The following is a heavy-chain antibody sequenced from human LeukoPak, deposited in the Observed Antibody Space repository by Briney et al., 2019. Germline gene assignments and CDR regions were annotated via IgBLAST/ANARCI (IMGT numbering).Heavy chain of an antibody. CDR2: IYYSGST. V-gene: IGHV4-30-4*01. D-gene: IGHD1-1*01. CDR1: GGSISSGDYY. CDR3: ASRNWDHYFDY. Sequence: PSETLSLTCTVSGGSISSGDYYWSWIRQPPGKGLGWIGYIYYSGSTYYNPSLKSRVTISVDTSKNQFSLKLSSVTAADTAVYYCASRNWDHYFDYWGQGTLVTVSS. J-gene: IGHJ4*02.